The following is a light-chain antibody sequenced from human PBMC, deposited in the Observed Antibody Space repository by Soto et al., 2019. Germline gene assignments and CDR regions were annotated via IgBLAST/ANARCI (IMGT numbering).Light chain of an antibody. CDR3: HHYGRLRT. Sequence: EIVLTQSPGTLSLSPGERATLSCRASQSVSSSSLAWYQQKPGQAPRLLIYGASSRATGIPDSFSGSGSGTDFTLTSSRLEPEDFAVYYCHHYGRLRTFGQGTKVEIK. J-gene: IGKJ1*01. CDR1: QSVSSSS. V-gene: IGKV3-20*01. CDR2: GAS.